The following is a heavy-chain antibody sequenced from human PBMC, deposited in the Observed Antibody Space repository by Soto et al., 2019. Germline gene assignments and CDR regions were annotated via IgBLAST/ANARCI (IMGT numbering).Heavy chain of an antibody. J-gene: IGHJ4*02. Sequence: ASVKVSCKASGYTFTSYDINWVRQATGQGLEWMGWMNPNSGNTGYAQKFQGRVTMTRNTSISTAYMELSSLRSEDTAVYYCAFGYRITGTTVQGYWGQGTLVTVSS. CDR1: GYTFTSYD. CDR2: MNPNSGNT. V-gene: IGHV1-8*01. CDR3: AFGYRITGTTVQGY. D-gene: IGHD1-7*01.